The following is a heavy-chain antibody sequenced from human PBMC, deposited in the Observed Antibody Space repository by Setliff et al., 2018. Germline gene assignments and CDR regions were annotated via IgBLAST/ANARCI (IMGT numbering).Heavy chain of an antibody. V-gene: IGHV1-69*05. Sequence: ASVKVSCKTSGYTFSSYGISWVRQAPGQGLEWMGGTIPMFGTTEYAQKFQGRLTIITDESTNTAFMQLSSLRAEDTAVYYCATKAVAGTGGQGTLVTVSS. CDR1: GYTFSSYG. D-gene: IGHD6-19*01. CDR3: ATKAVAGT. J-gene: IGHJ4*02. CDR2: TIPMFGTT.